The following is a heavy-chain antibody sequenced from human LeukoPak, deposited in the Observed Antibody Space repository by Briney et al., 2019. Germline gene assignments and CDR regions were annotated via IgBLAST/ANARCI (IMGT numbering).Heavy chain of an antibody. J-gene: IGHJ4*02. CDR3: ATSTWSTYYFDC. Sequence: GGSLRLSCAASGLTFSSYNMNWVRQAPGKGLGWVSSISGSSSYIYYADSLRGRFTISRDNAKNSLYLQMNSLRAEDTAVYYCATSTWSTYYFDCWGQGTLVTVSS. D-gene: IGHD5/OR15-5a*01. CDR2: ISGSSSYI. CDR1: GLTFSSYN. V-gene: IGHV3-21*01.